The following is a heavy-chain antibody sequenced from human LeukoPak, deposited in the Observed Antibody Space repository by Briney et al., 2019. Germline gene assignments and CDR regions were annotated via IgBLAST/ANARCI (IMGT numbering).Heavy chain of an antibody. Sequence: GGSLRLSCAASGLTVSSNYMSWVRQAPGKGLEWVSVIYSGGSTYYADSVKGRFTISRDNSKNTLYLQMNSLRVEDTAVYYCARISGYSSGWDGYWGQGTLVTVSS. V-gene: IGHV3-53*01. J-gene: IGHJ4*02. CDR3: ARISGYSSGWDGY. CDR2: IYSGGST. CDR1: GLTVSSNY. D-gene: IGHD6-19*01.